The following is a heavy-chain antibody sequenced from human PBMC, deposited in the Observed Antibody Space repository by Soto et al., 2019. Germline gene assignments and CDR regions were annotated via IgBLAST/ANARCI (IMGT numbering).Heavy chain of an antibody. Sequence: ASVKVSCKASGYTFTSYAMHWVRQAPGQGLEWMGWINAYNGNTNYAQKLQGRVTMTTDTSTSTAYMELRSLRSDDTAVYYCARDLTAGPYDYWGQGTLVTVSS. V-gene: IGHV1-18*01. CDR2: INAYNGNT. CDR1: GYTFTSYA. J-gene: IGHJ4*02. CDR3: ARDLTAGPYDY. D-gene: IGHD6-19*01.